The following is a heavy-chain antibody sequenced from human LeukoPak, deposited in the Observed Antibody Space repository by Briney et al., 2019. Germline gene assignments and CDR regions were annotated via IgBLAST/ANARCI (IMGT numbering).Heavy chain of an antibody. CDR3: GRGPGYRSDY. V-gene: IGHV3-7*05. J-gene: IGHJ4*02. Sequence: PGGSLRLSCAAPGRTFNTYWMTWVRQAPGKGLEWVANINRDGSEKNYVGSVRGRFTISRDNTKDSLYLQMNSLTVEDSAVYDCGRGPGYRSDYWGQGTLVTVSS. CDR2: INRDGSEK. D-gene: IGHD5-12*01. CDR1: GRTFNTYW.